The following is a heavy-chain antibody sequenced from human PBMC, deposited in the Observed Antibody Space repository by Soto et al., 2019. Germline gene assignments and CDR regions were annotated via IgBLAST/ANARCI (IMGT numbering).Heavy chain of an antibody. CDR3: ARSRTSFYYYYGMDV. D-gene: IGHD3-16*02. V-gene: IGHV3-30-3*01. CDR1: GFTFSNYA. CDR2: ISYDGSNK. Sequence: PGGSLRLSCAASGFTFSNYAMHWVRQAPGKGLEWVAVISYDGSNKYYADSVKGRFTISRDNSKNTLYLQMNSLRAEDTAVFFCARSRTSFYYYYGMDVWGQGTTVTVSS. J-gene: IGHJ6*02.